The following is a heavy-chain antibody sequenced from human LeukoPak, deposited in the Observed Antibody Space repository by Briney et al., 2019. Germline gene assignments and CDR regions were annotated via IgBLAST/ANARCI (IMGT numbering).Heavy chain of an antibody. CDR3: ARSSVVLRYFDWLPHLAY. Sequence: GGSLRLSCAASGFTFSSYAMHWVRQAPGKGLEWVAVISYDGSNKYYADSVKGRFTISRDNSKNTLYLQMNSLRAEDTAVYYCARSSVVLRYFDWLPHLAYRGQGTLVTVSS. J-gene: IGHJ4*02. V-gene: IGHV3-30-3*01. CDR1: GFTFSSYA. D-gene: IGHD3-9*01. CDR2: ISYDGSNK.